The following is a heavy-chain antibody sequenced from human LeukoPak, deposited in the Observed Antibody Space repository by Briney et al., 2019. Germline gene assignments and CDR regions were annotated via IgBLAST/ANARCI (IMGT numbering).Heavy chain of an antibody. J-gene: IGHJ4*02. CDR2: VHYSGST. D-gene: IGHD1-1*01. CDR1: GDSISNYF. CDR3: ARTPTGDRVIDY. Sequence: SETLSLTCTVSGDSISNYFWSWIRQPPRKGLEWMAYVHYSGSTNYNPSLKNRVTISVDTSGNQFSLKLTSVTAADTAVYYCARTPTGDRVIDYWGQGTLVTVSS. V-gene: IGHV4-59*01.